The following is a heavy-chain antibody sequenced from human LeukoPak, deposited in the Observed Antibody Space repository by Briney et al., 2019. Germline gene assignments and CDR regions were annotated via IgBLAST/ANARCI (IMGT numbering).Heavy chain of an antibody. CDR1: GGSISSSSYY. D-gene: IGHD2-21*02. J-gene: IGHJ4*02. CDR3: ARHGVVTATLSDY. V-gene: IGHV4-39*01. Sequence: SETLSLTCTVSGGSISSSSYYWGWIRQPPGKGLEWIGSIYYSGSTYYNPSLKSRVTISVDTSKNQFPLKLSSVTAADTAVYYCARHGVVTATLSDYWGQGTLVTVSS. CDR2: IYYSGST.